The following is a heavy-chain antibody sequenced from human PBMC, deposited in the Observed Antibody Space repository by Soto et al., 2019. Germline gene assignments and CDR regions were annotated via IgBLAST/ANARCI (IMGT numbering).Heavy chain of an antibody. D-gene: IGHD3-22*01. V-gene: IGHV3-21*01. CDR3: ARDSSPYYYDSSGYYYY. Sequence: GGSLRLSCAVSGFNFSSYSMNWVRQAPGKGLEWVSSISSSSSYIYYADSVKGRFTISRDNAKNSLYLQMNSLRAEDTAVYYCARDSSPYYYDSSGYYYYWGQGTLVTVSS. J-gene: IGHJ4*02. CDR2: ISSSSSYI. CDR1: GFNFSSYS.